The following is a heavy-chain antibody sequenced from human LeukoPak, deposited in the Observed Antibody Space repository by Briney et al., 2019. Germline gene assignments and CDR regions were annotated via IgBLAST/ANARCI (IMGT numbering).Heavy chain of an antibody. D-gene: IGHD1-26*01. CDR3: ASGGMGVFEN. V-gene: IGHV3-53*01. J-gene: IGHJ4*02. CDR2: IYSGGST. CDR1: GFTLSSNY. Sequence: GGSLRLSCAASGFTLSSNYMTWVRQAPGKGLEWVSVIYSGGSTYYADSVKGRFTISRDNSKNTLYLQMNGLRAEDTAVYYCASGGMGVFENWGQGTLVTVSS.